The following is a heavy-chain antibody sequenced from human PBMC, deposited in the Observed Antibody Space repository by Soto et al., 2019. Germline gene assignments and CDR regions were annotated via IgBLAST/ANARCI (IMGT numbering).Heavy chain of an antibody. CDR1: GVSFSAFW. CDR2: INQDGSEK. V-gene: IGHV3-7*01. CDR3: ARDRGWNIVVIPASFDL. Sequence: VQLVESGGGLVQPGGSLRLSCAASGVSFSAFWMSWVRQIPGKGLGWVANINQDGSEKQYVDSVKGRFTISRDNAKNSLFLQMNSLRAEDSAVYYCARDRGWNIVVIPASFDLWGRGALVSVSS. D-gene: IGHD2-15*01. J-gene: IGHJ4*02.